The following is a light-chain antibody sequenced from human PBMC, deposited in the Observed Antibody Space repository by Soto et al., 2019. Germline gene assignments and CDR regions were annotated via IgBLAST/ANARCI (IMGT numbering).Light chain of an antibody. CDR2: GSS. CDR3: QQYGSSPIT. CDR1: QSITSSY. V-gene: IGKV3-20*01. Sequence: EIVLTQSPGTLSLSPGERATLSCRASQSITSSYLAWYQQKPGQAPRLLVYGSSSRATGIPDRFSGSGSGTDFTLTISRLEPEDFAVYYCQQYGSSPITFGQGTRLEIK. J-gene: IGKJ5*01.